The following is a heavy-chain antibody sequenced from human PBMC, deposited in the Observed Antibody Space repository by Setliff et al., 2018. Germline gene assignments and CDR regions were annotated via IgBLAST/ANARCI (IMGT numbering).Heavy chain of an antibody. CDR1: GYSISSGYY. CDR2: IHHTGST. CDR3: ARDRYYFMDV. Sequence: PSETLSLTCTVSGYSISSGYYWGWIRLPPGKGLEWIGYIHHTGSTKWNPALESRVTISLDTSKNQFSLKLSSVTAADTAVYYCARDRYYFMDVWGKGTTVTVSS. V-gene: IGHV4-38-2*02. J-gene: IGHJ6*03.